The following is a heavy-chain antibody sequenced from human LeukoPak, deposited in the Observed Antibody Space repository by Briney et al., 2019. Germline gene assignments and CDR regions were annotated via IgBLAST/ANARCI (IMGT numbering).Heavy chain of an antibody. J-gene: IGHJ4*02. V-gene: IGHV1-2*02. CDR3: ARSRGYYYDSSGYSDY. Sequence: ASVKVSCKASGYTFTGYYMHWVRQAPGQGIEWIGWINPNSGGTNYAQKFQGKVNMTRDTSISTAYMELSRLRSDATAVYYCARSRGYYYDSSGYSDYCGQGTLVTVSS. CDR2: INPNSGGT. CDR1: GYTFTGYY. D-gene: IGHD3-22*01.